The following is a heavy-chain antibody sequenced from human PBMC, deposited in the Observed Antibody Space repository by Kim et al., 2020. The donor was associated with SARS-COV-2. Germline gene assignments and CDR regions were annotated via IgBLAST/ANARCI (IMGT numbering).Heavy chain of an antibody. CDR3: AKDLFPFWSGSIRDYYYMDV. CDR2: ISYDGSNK. CDR1: GFTFSSYG. Sequence: GGSLILSCAASGFTFSSYGMHWVRQAPGKGLEWVAVISYDGSNKYYADSVKGRFTISRDNSKNTLYLQMNSLRAEDTAVYYCAKDLFPFWSGSIRDYYYMDVWGKGTTVTVSS. J-gene: IGHJ6*03. V-gene: IGHV3-30*18. D-gene: IGHD3-3*01.